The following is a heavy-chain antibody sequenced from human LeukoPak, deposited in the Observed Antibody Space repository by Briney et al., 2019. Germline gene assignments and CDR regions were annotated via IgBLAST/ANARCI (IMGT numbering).Heavy chain of an antibody. Sequence: ASVKVSCKASGYTFTSYDINWVRQATGQGLEWMGWMNPNSGNTGYAQKFQGRVTITRNTSISTAYMELSSLRSEDTAVYYCARERDGYNSYYYYYMDVWGKGTTVTVSS. CDR2: MNPNSGNT. CDR3: ARERDGYNSYYYYYMDV. J-gene: IGHJ6*03. D-gene: IGHD5-24*01. CDR1: GYTFTSYD. V-gene: IGHV1-8*03.